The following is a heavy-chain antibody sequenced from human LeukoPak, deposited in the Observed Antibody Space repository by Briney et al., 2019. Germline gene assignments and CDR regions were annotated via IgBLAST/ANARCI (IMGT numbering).Heavy chain of an antibody. V-gene: IGHV4-39*07. CDR2: RYYRGST. J-gene: IGHJ6*02. D-gene: IGHD1-1*01. CDR3: ARDAGHQLSRRNYYAMDV. CDR1: GGSINSSSYY. Sequence: SETLSLTCTVSGGSINSSSYYWGWVRQPPGKGLEWIGSRYYRGSTYYNPSLKSRVTISVDTSKNQSSLKLSSVTAADTAVYYCARDAGHQLSRRNYYAMDVWGQGTTVTVSS.